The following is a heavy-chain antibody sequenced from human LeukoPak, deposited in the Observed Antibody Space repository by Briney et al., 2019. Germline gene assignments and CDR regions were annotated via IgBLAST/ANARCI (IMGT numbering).Heavy chain of an antibody. V-gene: IGHV3-9*01. CDR1: GFTFDDYG. J-gene: IGHJ4*02. CDR3: AKGPGSGHLDY. D-gene: IGHD3-10*01. Sequence: PGGSLRLSCAASGFTFDDYGMHWVRQAPGKGLEWVSGISWNSGSIGYADSVKGRFTISRDNAKNSLYLQMNSLRAEDTALYYCAKGPGSGHLDYWGQGTLVTVSS. CDR2: ISWNSGSI.